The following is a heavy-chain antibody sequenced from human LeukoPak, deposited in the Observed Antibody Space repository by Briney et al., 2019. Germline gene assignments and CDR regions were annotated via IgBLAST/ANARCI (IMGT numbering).Heavy chain of an antibody. CDR2: IIPILGIA. J-gene: IGHJ4*02. CDR1: GGTFSSYT. Sequence: SVKVSCTASGGTFSSYTMSWLRQAPGQGLEWMGRIIPILGIANYAHKFQGRVTITADKSTSTAYMEVGSLGFEDRAVYYCGRVDKSGSPGWGQGTLVTVSS. D-gene: IGHD3-9*01. V-gene: IGHV1-69*02. CDR3: GRVDKSGSPG.